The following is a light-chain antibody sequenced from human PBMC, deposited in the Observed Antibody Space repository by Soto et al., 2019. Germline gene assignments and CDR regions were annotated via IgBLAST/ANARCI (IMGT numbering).Light chain of an antibody. V-gene: IGKV3-20*01. CDR2: GGS. Sequence: EIVLTQSPGTLSVPPGERVILSCRASHSVRSNYIAWYQQKPGQAPRLLIYGGSRRATGIPDRFSGSGSGTDFTLTISRLEPEDFAVYSCPHYANSPITFGQRTRLE. CDR1: HSVRSNY. J-gene: IGKJ5*01. CDR3: PHYANSPIT.